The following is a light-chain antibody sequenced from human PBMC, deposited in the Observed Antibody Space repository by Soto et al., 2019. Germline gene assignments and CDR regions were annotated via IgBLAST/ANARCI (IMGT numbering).Light chain of an antibody. J-gene: IGKJ1*01. Sequence: EIVLTQSPGTLSLSPGERATLSCRASQTFSSSYLAWYQQKPGQAPRLLIYGTSFRATGIPDRFSGSGSGTDFTLTISSLEPEDVAVYYCQQYGGSPQKTFGQGTEVEIK. CDR3: QQYGGSPQKT. CDR1: QTFSSSY. V-gene: IGKV3-20*01. CDR2: GTS.